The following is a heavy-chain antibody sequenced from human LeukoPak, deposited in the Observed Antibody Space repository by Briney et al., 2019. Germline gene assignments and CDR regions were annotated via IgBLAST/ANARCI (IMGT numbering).Heavy chain of an antibody. CDR3: AKDQNGSFDY. CDR2: ISWNSGNM. J-gene: IGHJ4*02. Sequence: GRSLRLSCAPSGFMFNDYALHWVRQAPGKGLEWVSSISWNSGNMYYVDSVKGRFTISRDNAKNSLSLQMNSLKPEDTALYYCAKDQNGSFDYWGQGTLVTVSS. V-gene: IGHV3-9*01. CDR1: GFMFNDYA. D-gene: IGHD3-16*01.